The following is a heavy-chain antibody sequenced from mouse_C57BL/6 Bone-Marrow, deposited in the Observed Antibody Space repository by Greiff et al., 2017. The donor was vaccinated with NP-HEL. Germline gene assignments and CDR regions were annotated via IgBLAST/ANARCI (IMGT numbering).Heavy chain of an antibody. J-gene: IGHJ3*01. Sequence: VQLQQSGPGLVKPSQSLSLTCSVTGYSITSGYYWNWIRQFPGNKLEWMGYISYDGSNNYNPSLKNRISITRDTSKNQFFLKLNSVTTEDTATYYCAKKGSWGQGTLVTVSA. CDR1: GYSITSGYY. CDR3: AKKGS. D-gene: IGHD1-1*01. V-gene: IGHV3-6*01. CDR2: ISYDGSN.